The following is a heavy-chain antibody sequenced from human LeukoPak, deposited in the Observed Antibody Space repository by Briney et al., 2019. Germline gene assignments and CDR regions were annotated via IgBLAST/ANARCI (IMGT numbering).Heavy chain of an antibody. CDR3: ARKSSDWSYFDY. Sequence: GGSLRLSCAASGFTFSSYDMHWVRQAPGKGLEWVAVIWFDGSNKYYADSVKGRFTISRDNSKNTLYLQMNSLRAEDTAVYYCARKSSDWSYFDYWGQGTLVTVSS. CDR2: IWFDGSNK. J-gene: IGHJ4*02. D-gene: IGHD6-19*01. V-gene: IGHV3-33*01. CDR1: GFTFSSYD.